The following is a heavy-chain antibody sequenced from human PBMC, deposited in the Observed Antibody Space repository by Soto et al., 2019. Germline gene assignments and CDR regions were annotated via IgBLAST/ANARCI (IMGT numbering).Heavy chain of an antibody. CDR3: ARCLYETYYDFLSGCYAYGMDV. Sequence: SVKVSCKASGGTFSSYAISWVRQAPGPGLEWMGGIIPIFGTANYAQKFQGRVTITADKSTSTAYMELSSLRSEDTAVYYCARCLYETYYDFLSGCYAYGMDVWGQ. V-gene: IGHV1-69*06. CDR2: IIPIFGTA. D-gene: IGHD3-3*01. CDR1: GGTFSSYA. J-gene: IGHJ6*02.